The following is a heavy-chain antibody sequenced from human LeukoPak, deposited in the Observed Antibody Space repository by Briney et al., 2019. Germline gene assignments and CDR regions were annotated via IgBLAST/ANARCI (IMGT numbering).Heavy chain of an antibody. D-gene: IGHD1-20*01. CDR3: ARHGNWNDIEY. J-gene: IGHJ4*02. CDR2: IYYSRTT. Sequence: KPSETLSLTCTVSGGSISTFYWSWIRQPPGKGLEWIGYIYYSRTTDHNPSLKSRVTISVDTSKNQFSLKLSSVTAADTAVYYCARHGNWNDIEYWGRGALVTVSS. CDR1: GGSISTFY. V-gene: IGHV4-59*08.